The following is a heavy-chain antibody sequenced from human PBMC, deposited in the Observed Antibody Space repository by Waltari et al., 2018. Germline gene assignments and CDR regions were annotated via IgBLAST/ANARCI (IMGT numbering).Heavy chain of an antibody. CDR2: ISGSGGST. Sequence: EVQLLESGGGLVQPGGSLRLSCAASGFTFSSYAMSWVRQAPGKGLEWVSAISGSGGSTYYADSVKGRFTISRDNAKNTLYLQMNSLRAEDTAVYYCAKGPGYSSGWYRYWGQGTLVTVSS. V-gene: IGHV3-23*01. CDR3: AKGPGYSSGWYRY. J-gene: IGHJ4*02. CDR1: GFTFSSYA. D-gene: IGHD6-19*01.